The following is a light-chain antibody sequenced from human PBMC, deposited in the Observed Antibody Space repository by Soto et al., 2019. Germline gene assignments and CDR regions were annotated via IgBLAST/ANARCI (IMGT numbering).Light chain of an antibody. CDR1: QSVTSNY. CDR3: QQDGTSRWT. J-gene: IGKJ1*01. Sequence: EIVLTQSPGTLSLSPGQRATLSCRASQSVTSNYVAWYQQIHGQAPRLLIYGASSRATGIPDRFSGSGSGTDFTLTINGLEPEDFPVYFCQQDGTSRWTFGQGTKVEV. V-gene: IGKV3-20*01. CDR2: GAS.